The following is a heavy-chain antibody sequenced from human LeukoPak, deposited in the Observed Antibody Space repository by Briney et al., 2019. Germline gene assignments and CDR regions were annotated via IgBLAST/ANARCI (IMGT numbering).Heavy chain of an antibody. Sequence: SETLSLTCTVSGGSISSSSYYWGWIRQPPGKGLEWIGSIYYSGSTYYNPSLKSRVTISVDTSKNQFSLKLSSVTAADTAVYYCARDPDRTSSSSWYEGDYWGQGTLVTVSS. CDR3: ARDPDRTSSSSWYEGDY. J-gene: IGHJ4*02. CDR1: GGSISSSSYY. V-gene: IGHV4-39*07. CDR2: IYYSGST. D-gene: IGHD6-13*01.